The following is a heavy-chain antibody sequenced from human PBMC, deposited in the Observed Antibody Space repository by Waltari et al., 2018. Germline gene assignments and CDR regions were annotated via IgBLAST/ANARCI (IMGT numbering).Heavy chain of an antibody. CDR1: GFTFSSYS. Sequence: EVQLVESGGGLVQPGGSLRLSCAASGFTFSSYSMNWVRQAPGKGLEWVSYISSSSSTIYYAGSVKGRFTISRDNAKNSLYLQMNSLRAEDTAVYYCARFPRELSYYYGMDVWGQGTTVTVSS. CDR3: ARFPRELSYYYGMDV. J-gene: IGHJ6*02. CDR2: ISSSSSTI. D-gene: IGHD1-7*01. V-gene: IGHV3-48*01.